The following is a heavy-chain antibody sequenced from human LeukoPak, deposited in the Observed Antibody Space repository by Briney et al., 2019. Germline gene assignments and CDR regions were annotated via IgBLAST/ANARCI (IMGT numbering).Heavy chain of an antibody. V-gene: IGHV4-59*08. CDR3: ARLGYSFDY. CDR2: IYYSGST. J-gene: IGHJ4*02. D-gene: IGHD6-13*01. CDR1: GGSISSYY. Sequence: PSETLSLTCTVSGGSISSYYWSWIRQPPGKGLEWIGYIYYSGSTNYNPSLKSRVTISVDTSKNQFSLKLSSVTAADTAVHYCARLGYSFDYWGQGTLVTVSS.